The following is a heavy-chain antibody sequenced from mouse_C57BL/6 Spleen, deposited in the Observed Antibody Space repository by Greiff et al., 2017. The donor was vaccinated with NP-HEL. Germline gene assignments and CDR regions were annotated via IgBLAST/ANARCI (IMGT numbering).Heavy chain of an antibody. J-gene: IGHJ4*01. CDR3: ARPYYGSSYENAMDY. CDR2: IYPGDGDT. V-gene: IGHV1-82*01. Sequence: VQLQQSGPELVKPGASVKISCKASGYAFSSSWMNWVKQRPGKGLEWIGRIYPGDGDTNYNGKFKGKATLTADKSSSTAYMQLSSLTSEDSAVYFCARPYYGSSYENAMDYWGQGTSVTVSS. D-gene: IGHD1-1*01. CDR1: GYAFSSSW.